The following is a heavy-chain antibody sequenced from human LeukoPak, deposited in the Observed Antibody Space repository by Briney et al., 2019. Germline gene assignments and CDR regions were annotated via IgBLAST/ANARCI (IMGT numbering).Heavy chain of an antibody. CDR3: AKSNGYGLVDI. V-gene: IGHV4-59*01. D-gene: IGHD3-10*01. Sequence: SETLSLTCNVSGASISNYYWTWIRQTPGKGLEWIGYIYYTGSSSYNPSLRSRVTISIDTSKNQFSLKLNSVTAADTAVYYCAKSNGYGLVDIWGQGTMVTVSS. CDR2: IYYTGSS. CDR1: GASISNYY. J-gene: IGHJ3*02.